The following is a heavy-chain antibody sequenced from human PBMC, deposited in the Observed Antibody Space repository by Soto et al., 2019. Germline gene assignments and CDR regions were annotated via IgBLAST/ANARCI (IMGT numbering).Heavy chain of an antibody. J-gene: IGHJ3*01. CDR3: ARGRSSGWADAFDF. CDR2: ISSDGRNT. D-gene: IGHD6-19*01. CDR1: GFTFSRYA. V-gene: IGHV3-64*07. Sequence: EVQLVESGGSLVQPGGSLRLSCAASGFTFSRYAMHWVRQAPGKGLEYVSAISSDGRNTYYADSVKGRFTISRDNSKNALYLQMGSLGPAETAMYYCARGRSSGWADAFDFWGQGTMVTVSS.